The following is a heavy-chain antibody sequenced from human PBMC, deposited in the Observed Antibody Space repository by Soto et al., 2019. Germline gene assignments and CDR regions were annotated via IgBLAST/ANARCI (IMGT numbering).Heavy chain of an antibody. CDR1: GGSISSGGYY. CDR2: IYYSGST. Sequence: QVQLQESGPGLVKPSQTLSLTCTVSGGSISSGGYYWSWIRQHPGKGLEWIGYIYYSGSTYYNPSLKSRVNISVDTSKNQFSLKLSSVTAADTAVYYCASSTPSYDSTNDAFDIWGQGTMVTVSS. J-gene: IGHJ3*02. CDR3: ASSTPSYDSTNDAFDI. V-gene: IGHV4-31*03. D-gene: IGHD3-22*01.